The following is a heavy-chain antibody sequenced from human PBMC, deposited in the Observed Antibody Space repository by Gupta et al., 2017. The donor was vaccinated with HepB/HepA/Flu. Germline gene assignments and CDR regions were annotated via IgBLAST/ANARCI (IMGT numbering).Heavy chain of an antibody. V-gene: IGHV3-23*01. CDR1: GLTFSRYA. J-gene: IGHJ4*02. Sequence: EVQLLASGGGLVQPGGSLRLSCAASGLTFSRYAMSWVRQAPGKGLEWVSLITGGGMSTYYADSVKGRFTISRDNSKNTLYLQMNSLRAEDTAVYYCAKDPTRGSYFDYWGQGTLVTVSS. D-gene: IGHD1-26*01. CDR3: AKDPTRGSYFDY. CDR2: ITGGGMST.